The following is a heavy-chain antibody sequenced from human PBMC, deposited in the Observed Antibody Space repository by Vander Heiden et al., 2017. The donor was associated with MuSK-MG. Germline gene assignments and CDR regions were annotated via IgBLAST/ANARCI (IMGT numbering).Heavy chain of an antibody. CDR3: AREDSSFY. J-gene: IGHJ4*02. V-gene: IGHV3-48*01. Sequence: EVQLVASGGGLVQPGGSLRLSCAASGFTFSSYSMNWVRQAPGKGLEWVSYISSSSSTIYYADSVKGRFTISRDNAKNSLYLQMNSLRAEDTAVYYCAREDSSFYWGQGTLVTVSS. D-gene: IGHD3-22*01. CDR1: GFTFSSYS. CDR2: ISSSSSTI.